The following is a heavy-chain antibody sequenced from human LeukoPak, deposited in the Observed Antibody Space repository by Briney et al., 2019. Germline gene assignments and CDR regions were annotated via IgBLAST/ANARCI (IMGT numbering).Heavy chain of an antibody. Sequence: KPSETLSLTCTVSGGSISSGGYYWSWIRQPPGKGLEWIGYIYYIGSTNYNPSLESRVTISVDTSKNQFSLKLSSVTAADTAVYYCARGRLSQDSWGQGTLVTVSS. CDR2: IYYIGST. D-gene: IGHD3-16*02. CDR3: ARGRLSQDS. J-gene: IGHJ4*02. V-gene: IGHV4-61*08. CDR1: GGSISSGGYY.